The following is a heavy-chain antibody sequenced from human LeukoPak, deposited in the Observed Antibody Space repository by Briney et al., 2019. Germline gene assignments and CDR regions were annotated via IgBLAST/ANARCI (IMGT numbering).Heavy chain of an antibody. CDR3: ARIDYYDRHYFDY. J-gene: IGHJ4*02. D-gene: IGHD3-9*01. Sequence: SETLSLTCAVSGYSISSGYYWGWIRQPPGKGLEWIGSIYHSGSTYYNPSLKSRVTISVDTSKNQFSLKLSSVTAADTAVYYCARIDYYDRHYFDYWGQGTLVTVSS. CDR2: IYHSGST. V-gene: IGHV4-38-2*01. CDR1: GYSISSGYY.